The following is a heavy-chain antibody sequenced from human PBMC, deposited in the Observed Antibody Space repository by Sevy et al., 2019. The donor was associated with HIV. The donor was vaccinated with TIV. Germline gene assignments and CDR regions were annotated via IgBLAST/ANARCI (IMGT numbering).Heavy chain of an antibody. CDR1: GFSFSSYA. CDR3: AKDFLDYGDFYFDY. D-gene: IGHD4-17*01. Sequence: GGSLRLSCTASGFSFSSYAMSWVRQAPGKGLEWVSTIIGSGVRTYSADSGKGRFTISRDNSKNTLYLQMTSLRAEDTAVYYCAKDFLDYGDFYFDYWGRGTLVTVSS. V-gene: IGHV3-23*01. CDR2: IIGSGVRT. J-gene: IGHJ4*02.